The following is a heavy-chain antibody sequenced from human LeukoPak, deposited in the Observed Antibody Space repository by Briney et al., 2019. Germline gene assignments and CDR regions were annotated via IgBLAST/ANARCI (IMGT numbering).Heavy chain of an antibody. J-gene: IGHJ4*02. CDR1: GGSISSYS. D-gene: IGHD3-10*01. CDR2: IYYSGST. Sequence: SETLSLTCTVSGGSISSYSWSWIRQPPGKGLEWIGYIYYSGSTYYNPSLKSRVTISVDTSKNQFSLKLSSVTAADTAVYYCARSRGSFDYWGQGTLVTVSS. CDR3: ARSRGSFDY. V-gene: IGHV4-59*12.